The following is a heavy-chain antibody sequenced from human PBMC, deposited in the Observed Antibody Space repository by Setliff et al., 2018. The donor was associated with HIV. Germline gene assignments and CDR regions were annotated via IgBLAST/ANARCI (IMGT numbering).Heavy chain of an antibody. D-gene: IGHD6-13*01. CDR1: GGSISSGSYY. J-gene: IGHJ4*02. Sequence: PSETLSLTCTVSGGSISSGSYYWSWIRQPAGKGLEWIGHIYTSGSTNYNPSLKSRLTISVDKSKNQFSLKLSSVTAADTAVYYCAREPDKIAAADSWGQGTLVTVSS. V-gene: IGHV4-61*09. CDR2: IYTSGST. CDR3: AREPDKIAAADS.